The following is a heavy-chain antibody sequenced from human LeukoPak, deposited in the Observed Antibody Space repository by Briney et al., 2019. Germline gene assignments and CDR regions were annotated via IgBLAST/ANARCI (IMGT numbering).Heavy chain of an antibody. V-gene: IGHV3-49*03. CDR2: IRSKAYGGTT. J-gene: IGHJ1*01. D-gene: IGHD5-24*01. CDR1: GFTFGDYA. CDR3: TRGPDGYRREYFQH. Sequence: GGSLRLSCTASGFTFGDYAMSWFRQAPGKGLEWVGFIRSKAYGGTTEYAASVKGRFTISRDDSNSIAYLQMNSLKTEDTAVYYCTRGPDGYRREYFQHWGQGTLVTVSS.